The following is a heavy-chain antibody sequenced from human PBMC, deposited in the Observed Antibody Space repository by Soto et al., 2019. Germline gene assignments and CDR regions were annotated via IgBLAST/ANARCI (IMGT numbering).Heavy chain of an antibody. CDR1: GFTFSDSA. V-gene: IGHV3-73*01. J-gene: IGHJ5*02. CDR3: TRSPDADCGGGSCRNWFDP. CDR2: IKTKPNNYAT. Sequence: EVQLVESGGGLVQPGGSLKLSCAASGFTFSDSAMHWVRQASGKGLEWVGRIKTKPNNYATAYGASVQGRFTISRDDSKSTAYLQMNSLKTEDTALYYCTRSPDADCGGGSCRNWFDPWGQGILVTVSS. D-gene: IGHD2-15*01.